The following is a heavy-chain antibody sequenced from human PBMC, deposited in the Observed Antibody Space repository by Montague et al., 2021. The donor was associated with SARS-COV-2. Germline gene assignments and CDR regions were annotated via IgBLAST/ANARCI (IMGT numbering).Heavy chain of an antibody. V-gene: IGHV4-39*02. CDR2: IYYGRST. Sequence: SETLSLTCTVSGGSISSSSYYWGWIRQPPGKGLEWIGTIYYGRSTYYNPSLKSRVTISVDTSKNQFSLKLSSVTAADTAVYYCAREDYSTFYGNFDYWGQGILVTVSS. CDR1: GGSISSSSYY. J-gene: IGHJ4*02. CDR3: AREDYSTFYGNFDY. D-gene: IGHD2/OR15-2a*01.